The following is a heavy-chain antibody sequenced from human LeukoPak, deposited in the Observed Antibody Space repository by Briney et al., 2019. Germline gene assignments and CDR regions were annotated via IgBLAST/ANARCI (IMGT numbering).Heavy chain of an antibody. D-gene: IGHD2-15*01. CDR1: GFTFSGYA. J-gene: IGHJ6*02. CDR2: ISYDGSNK. Sequence: GGSLRLSCAASGFTFSGYAMHWVRQAPGKGLEWVAVISYDGSNKYYADSVKGRFTISRDNSKNTLYLQMNSLRAEDTAVYYCAKDTCSGGSCYPDYYYYGMDVWGQGTTVTVSS. CDR3: AKDTCSGGSCYPDYYYYGMDV. V-gene: IGHV3-30*04.